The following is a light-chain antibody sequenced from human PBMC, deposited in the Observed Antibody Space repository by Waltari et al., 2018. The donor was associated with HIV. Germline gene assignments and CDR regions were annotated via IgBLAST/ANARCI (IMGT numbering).Light chain of an antibody. CDR3: QQTFAVPLS. V-gene: IGKV1-39*01. Sequence: DVQMTQSPSSLSASIGDRVTITCRASSSIKLSLNWYQQRPGEAPKLLIYGSSILQSGVPSRFSGSGSGTNFVLTISGLRPEDSATYYCQQTFAVPLSFGAGTNVEI. J-gene: IGKJ4*01. CDR1: SSIKLS. CDR2: GSS.